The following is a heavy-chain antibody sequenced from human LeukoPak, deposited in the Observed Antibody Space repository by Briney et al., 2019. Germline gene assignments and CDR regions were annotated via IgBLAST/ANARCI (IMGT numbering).Heavy chain of an antibody. Sequence: PGGSLTLSCQASGFTFYMYAMSWVRQAPGKGLEWVSYISTSGSTIYYADSVKGRFTISRDNAKNSLYLQMNSLRAEDTAIYYCARGGSVSYHFDYWGQGTLVTVSS. D-gene: IGHD1-26*01. CDR2: ISTSGSTI. CDR1: GFTFYMYA. V-gene: IGHV3-48*03. CDR3: ARGGSVSYHFDY. J-gene: IGHJ4*02.